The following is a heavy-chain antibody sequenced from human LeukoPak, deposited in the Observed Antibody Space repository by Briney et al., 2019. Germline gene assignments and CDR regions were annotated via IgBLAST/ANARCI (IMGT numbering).Heavy chain of an antibody. CDR3: AMGVYSYGYDY. V-gene: IGHV1-46*01. J-gene: IGHJ4*02. D-gene: IGHD5-18*01. CDR1: GYIFTSYY. Sequence: ASVKVSCKASGYIFTSYYMHWVRQAPGQGPEWMGIINPSGGSTSYAQKFQGRVTMTRDTPTSTVYMELSSLRSEDTAVYYCAMGVYSYGYDYWGQGTLVTVSS. CDR2: INPSGGST.